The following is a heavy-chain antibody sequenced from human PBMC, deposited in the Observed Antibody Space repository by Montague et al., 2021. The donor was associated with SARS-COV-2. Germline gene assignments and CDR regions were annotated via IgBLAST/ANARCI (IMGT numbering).Heavy chain of an antibody. CDR2: ISYDGSNK. V-gene: IGHV3-30-3*01. J-gene: IGHJ4*02. Sequence: SLRLSCAASGITFSSYAMHWVRQAPGKGLEWVAVISYDGSNKYYADPVKGRFTISRDNSKNTLYLQMNSLRAEDTAVYYCAREGLSGSYYGFLDYWGREPWSPSPQ. D-gene: IGHD3-10*01. CDR3: AREGLSGSYYGFLDY. CDR1: GITFSSYA.